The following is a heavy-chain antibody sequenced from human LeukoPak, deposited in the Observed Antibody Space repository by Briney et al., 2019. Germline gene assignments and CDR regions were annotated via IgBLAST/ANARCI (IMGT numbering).Heavy chain of an antibody. D-gene: IGHD2-15*01. CDR3: AQSVVVAASDY. J-gene: IGHJ4*02. CDR1: GGSINSYY. CDR2: IYYSGST. V-gene: IGHV4-59*01. Sequence: SETLSLTCTVSGGSINSYYWSWIRQSPGKGLEWIGYIYYSGSTNYNPSLKSRVTISVDTSKNQFSLKLSSVTAADTAVYYCAQSVVVAASDYWGQGTLVTVSS.